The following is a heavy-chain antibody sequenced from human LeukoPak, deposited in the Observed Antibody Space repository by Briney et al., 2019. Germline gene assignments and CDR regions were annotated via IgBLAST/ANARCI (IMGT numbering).Heavy chain of an antibody. CDR3: ALGGYSFDY. J-gene: IGHJ4*02. CDR2: IYTSGST. D-gene: IGHD3-16*01. Sequence: SETLSLTCTVSGGSTSNYYWSWIRQPPGKGLEWIGHIYTSGSTNYDPSLKSRVTMSVDTSKNQFSLRLSSVTAADTAVYYCALGGYSFDYWGQGTLVTVSS. V-gene: IGHV4-4*07. CDR1: GGSTSNYY.